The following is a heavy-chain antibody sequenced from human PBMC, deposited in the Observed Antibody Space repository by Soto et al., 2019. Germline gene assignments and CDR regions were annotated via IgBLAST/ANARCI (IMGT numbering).Heavy chain of an antibody. CDR1: GFTFSSYG. CDR2: IWYDGSNK. V-gene: IGHV3-33*01. CDR3: ARDNNYYGSGTAPIDY. D-gene: IGHD3-10*01. Sequence: GGSLRLSCAASGFTFSSYGMHWVRQAPGKGLEWVAVIWYDGSNKYYADSVKGRFTISRDNSKNTLYLQMNSLRAEDTAVYYCARDNNYYGSGTAPIDYWGQGTLVTVSS. J-gene: IGHJ4*02.